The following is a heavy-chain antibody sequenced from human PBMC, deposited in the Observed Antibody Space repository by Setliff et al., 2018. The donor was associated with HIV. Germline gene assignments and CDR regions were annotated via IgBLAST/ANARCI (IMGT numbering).Heavy chain of an antibody. J-gene: IGHJ3*02. CDR3: ARAGAATRKAFDI. CDR2: IYTSGST. CDR1: GGSISSGSYY. Sequence: PSETLSLTCTVSGGSISSGSYYWSRIRQPAGKGLEWIGHIYTSGSTNYNPSLKSRVTISVDTSKNQFSLKLSSVTAADTAVYYCARAGAATRKAFDIWGQGTMVTVSS. V-gene: IGHV4-61*09. D-gene: IGHD2-15*01.